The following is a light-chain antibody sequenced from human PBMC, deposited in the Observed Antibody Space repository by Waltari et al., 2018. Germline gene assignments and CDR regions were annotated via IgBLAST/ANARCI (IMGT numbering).Light chain of an antibody. CDR2: AVS. CDR1: RDISSW. J-gene: IGKJ4*01. V-gene: IGKV1D-12*01. CDR3: QQGHGLPLT. Sequence: TWGASRDISSWLAWYQQKPGTAPKLLIYAVSSLQSGVPSRFSGSGSGTYFTLTISSLQPEDFAIYYCQQGHGLPLTFGGGTKVEIK.